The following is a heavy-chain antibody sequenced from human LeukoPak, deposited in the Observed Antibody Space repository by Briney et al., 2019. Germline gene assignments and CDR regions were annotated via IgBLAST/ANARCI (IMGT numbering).Heavy chain of an antibody. J-gene: IGHJ4*02. V-gene: IGHV4-39*01. CDR2: TYYGGTP. Sequence: SETLSLTCTVSGASLSTRLYYWAWIRQPPGKGLEWIASTYYGGTPYYNPSLQSRVTMSVDTSQNQLSLNLNSVTATDTAVYYCATSQCGSDCYLAGDYWGQGTLVIVSS. CDR1: GASLSTRLYY. CDR3: ATSQCGSDCYLAGDY. D-gene: IGHD2-21*02.